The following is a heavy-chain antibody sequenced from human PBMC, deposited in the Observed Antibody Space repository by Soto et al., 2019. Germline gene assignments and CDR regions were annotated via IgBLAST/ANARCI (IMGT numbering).Heavy chain of an antibody. D-gene: IGHD3-16*01. V-gene: IGHV1-18*01. Sequence: QVQLVQSGAEVKKPGASVKVSCKASGYTFTSYGLSWVRQAPGQGLEWMGWINGYTGNTNNAQKFQGRVTMTTGTSTNIAYLGLCTLISYDTGVYYCARSWVKGKGGIDVWGQGTTVTVSS. CDR1: GYTFTSYG. CDR2: INGYTGNT. CDR3: ARSWVKGKGGIDV. J-gene: IGHJ6*02.